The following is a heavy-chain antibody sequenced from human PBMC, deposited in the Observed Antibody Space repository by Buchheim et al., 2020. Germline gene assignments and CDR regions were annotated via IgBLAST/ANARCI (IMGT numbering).Heavy chain of an antibody. CDR1: GFTFSSYG. CDR3: AKDPSGDIVVVPAASTNWFDP. J-gene: IGHJ5*02. CDR2: ISYDGSNK. D-gene: IGHD2-2*01. V-gene: IGHV3-30*18. Sequence: QVQLVESGGGVVQPGRPLRLSCAASGFTFSSYGMHWVRQAPGKGLEWVAVISYDGSNKYYADSVKGRFTISRDNSKNTLYLQMNSLRAEDTAVYYCAKDPSGDIVVVPAASTNWFDPWGQGTL.